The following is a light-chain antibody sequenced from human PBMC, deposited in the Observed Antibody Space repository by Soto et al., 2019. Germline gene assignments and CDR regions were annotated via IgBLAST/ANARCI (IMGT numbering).Light chain of an antibody. CDR2: GAS. CDR1: QSVTSN. J-gene: IGKJ1*01. V-gene: IGKV3-15*01. CDR3: QQYNDWPRT. Sequence: VMTQSPATLSVSPGDRATLSCRASQSVTSNYLAWYQQKPGQAPRLLIYGASTRATGIPARFSGSGSGTEFTLTISSLQSEDFAVYYCQQYNDWPRTFGQGTKVDIK.